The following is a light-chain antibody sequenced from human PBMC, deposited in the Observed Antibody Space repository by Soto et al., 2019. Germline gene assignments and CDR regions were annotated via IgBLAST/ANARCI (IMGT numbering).Light chain of an antibody. CDR3: QQSHGIPYT. Sequence: DIQMTQSPSSLSASVVDRVTITCRASQTISTYLNWYQQKPGKAPKLLIYAASTLQSGVPSRFSGSGSGTDFTLTINSLQTEDFATYYCQQSHGIPYTFGQGTKLEIK. J-gene: IGKJ2*01. V-gene: IGKV1-39*01. CDR2: AAS. CDR1: QTISTY.